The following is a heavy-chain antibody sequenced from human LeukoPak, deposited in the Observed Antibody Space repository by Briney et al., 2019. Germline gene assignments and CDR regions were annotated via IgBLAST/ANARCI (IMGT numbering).Heavy chain of an antibody. J-gene: IGHJ5*02. D-gene: IGHD5-12*01. Sequence: SETLSLTCAVYGGSFSGYYWSWIRQPPGKGLEWIGEINHSGSTNYNPSLKSRVTISVDTSKNQFSLKLSSVTAADTAVYYCARGPWQSHLDAWGQGTLVTVSS. CDR1: GGSFSGYY. CDR3: ARGPWQSHLDA. V-gene: IGHV4-34*01. CDR2: INHSGST.